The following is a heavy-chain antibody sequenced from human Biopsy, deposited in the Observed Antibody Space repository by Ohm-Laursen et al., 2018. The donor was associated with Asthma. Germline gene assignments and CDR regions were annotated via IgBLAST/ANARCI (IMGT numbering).Heavy chain of an antibody. J-gene: IGHJ4*02. CDR2: ISSLSRYI. V-gene: IGHV3-21*01. CDR3: SRDFTIGSGSPFHF. D-gene: IGHD3-10*01. CDR1: GFDLRDYT. Sequence: GSLRLSCAASGFDLRDYTMNWVRQAPGKGLEWVASISSLSRYIYHATSLRGRFTISRDNAKRFLYLQMDSLRGDDTAVYYCSRDFTIGSGSPFHFWGRGTLVTVSS.